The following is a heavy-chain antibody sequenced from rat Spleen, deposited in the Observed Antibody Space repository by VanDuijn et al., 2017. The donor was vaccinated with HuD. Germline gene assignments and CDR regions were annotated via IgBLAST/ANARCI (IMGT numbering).Heavy chain of an antibody. CDR2: IWGDGST. D-gene: IGHD1-12*02. Sequence: QVQLKESGPGLVQPSQTLSLTCTVSGFSLTSNSVHWVRQPPGKGLEWMGGIWGDGSTDYNSALKSRLSISRDTSKSQVFLKMNSLQTDDTAIYFCTRDVMDWGQGVMVTVSS. J-gene: IGHJ2*01. CDR1: GFSLTSNS. CDR3: TRDVMD. V-gene: IGHV2-1*01.